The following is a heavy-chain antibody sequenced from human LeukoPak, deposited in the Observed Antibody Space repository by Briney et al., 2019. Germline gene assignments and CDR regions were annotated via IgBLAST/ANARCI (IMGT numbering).Heavy chain of an antibody. CDR2: ISRSGNAI. D-gene: IGHD4-17*01. Sequence: LPGGSLRLSCAASGFTFSSYEMNWVRQAPGKGLEWLSYISRSGNAIYYADSMKGRFTISRDNAKNSLYLQMNSLRVEDTAVHYCATATSLDYGDYFFHHWGQGTLVTVSS. CDR1: GFTFSSYE. CDR3: ATATSLDYGDYFFHH. J-gene: IGHJ1*01. V-gene: IGHV3-48*03.